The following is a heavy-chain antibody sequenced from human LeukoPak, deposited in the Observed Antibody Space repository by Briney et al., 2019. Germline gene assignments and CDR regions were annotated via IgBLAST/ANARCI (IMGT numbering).Heavy chain of an antibody. CDR2: IWYDGSNK. V-gene: IGHV3-33*06. CDR1: GFTFSSYG. Sequence: PGGSLRLSCAASGFTFSSYGMHWVRQAPGKGLGWVAVIWYDGSNKYYAESVKGRFTISRDNSKNTLYLQRNSLRAEDTAVYYCAKGLDSSGWYSDYWGQGTLVTVSS. J-gene: IGHJ4*02. D-gene: IGHD6-19*01. CDR3: AKGLDSSGWYSDY.